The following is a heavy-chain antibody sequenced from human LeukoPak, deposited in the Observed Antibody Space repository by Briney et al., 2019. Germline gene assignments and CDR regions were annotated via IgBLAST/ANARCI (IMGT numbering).Heavy chain of an antibody. CDR1: GFTFSDYY. CDR2: ISGSGSPI. CDR3: ATGDGSGTNYFYYYGMDV. D-gene: IGHD3-10*01. V-gene: IGHV3-11*01. J-gene: IGHJ6*02. Sequence: PGGSLRLSCAASGFTFSDYYMSWVRQAPGKGPEWVSYISGSGSPIFYADSVKGRFIISRDNAKNSLYVQMSSLRAEDTATYYCATGDGSGTNYFYYYGMDVWGQGTRVTVSS.